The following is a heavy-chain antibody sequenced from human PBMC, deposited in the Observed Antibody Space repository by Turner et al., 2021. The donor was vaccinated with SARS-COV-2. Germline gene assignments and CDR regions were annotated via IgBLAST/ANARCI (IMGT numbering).Heavy chain of an antibody. CDR1: GGSISSYY. D-gene: IGHD5-12*01. V-gene: IGHV4-59*01. Sequence: QVQLQESGPGLVKPSETLSLTCTVSGGSISSYYWSWIRQPPGKGLEWIGYIYYSGSTNYNPSLKSRVTISIDTSKNQFSRKLSSVTAADTAVYYCARTDGYNYDYWGQGTLVTVSS. CDR3: ARTDGYNYDY. CDR2: IYYSGST. J-gene: IGHJ4*02.